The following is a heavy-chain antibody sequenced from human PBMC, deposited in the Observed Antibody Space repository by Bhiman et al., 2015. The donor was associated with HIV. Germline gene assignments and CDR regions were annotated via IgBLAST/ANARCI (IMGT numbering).Heavy chain of an antibody. Sequence: EVQLVESGGGLVQPGGSLRLSCAASGFTFSSYEMNWVRQAPGKGLEWVSYISSSGSTIYYADSVKGRFTISRDNAKNSLYLQMNSLRAEDTAVYYCARGALLHLTINYWGQGTLVTVSS. CDR3: ARGALLHLTINY. J-gene: IGHJ4*02. CDR2: ISSSGSTI. CDR1: GFTFSSYE. V-gene: IGHV3-48*03. D-gene: IGHD3-22*01.